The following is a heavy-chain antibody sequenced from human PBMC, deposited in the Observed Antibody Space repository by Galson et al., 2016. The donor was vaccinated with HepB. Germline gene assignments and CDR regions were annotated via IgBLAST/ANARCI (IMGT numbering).Heavy chain of an antibody. J-gene: IGHJ3*01. CDR3: VRGSNNWKGVDV. CDR1: GFSFSASW. D-gene: IGHD1-20*01. CDR2: INPAGSED. V-gene: IGHV3-7*01. Sequence: SLRLSCAASGFSFSASWMSWVRQAPGRGLESVAKINPAGSEDFYVDSVKGRFTISRDNAKNTLYLQMNSLRAEDTAMYYCVRGSNNWKGVDVSGQGTMVTVSS.